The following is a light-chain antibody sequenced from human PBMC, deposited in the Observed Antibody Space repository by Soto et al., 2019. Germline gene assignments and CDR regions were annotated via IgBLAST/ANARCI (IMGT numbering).Light chain of an antibody. CDR1: SSDVGGYNY. CDR2: EVS. J-gene: IGLJ1*01. CDR3: SSYTSSSTLNYV. Sequence: QSVLTQPASVSGSPGQSITISCTGTSSDVGGYNYVSWYQEHPDKAPKLMIYEVSNRPSGVSNRFSGSKSGNTASLTISGLQAEYEADYYCSSYTSSSTLNYVFGTGTKVTVL. V-gene: IGLV2-14*01.